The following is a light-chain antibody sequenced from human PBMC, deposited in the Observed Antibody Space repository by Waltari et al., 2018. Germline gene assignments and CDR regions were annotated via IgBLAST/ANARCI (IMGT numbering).Light chain of an antibody. CDR1: QSVLYSSYNTDF. J-gene: IGKJ5*01. CDR2: WAS. Sequence: DIVMTQSPDSLAVPLGERATINCKSSQSVLYSSYNTDFLAWYQQKPGQPPKLLIYWASTRESGVPDRFSGSGSGTDFTLTISSLQAEDVAVYYCQQYSSTPLTFGQGTRLEIK. CDR3: QQYSSTPLT. V-gene: IGKV4-1*01.